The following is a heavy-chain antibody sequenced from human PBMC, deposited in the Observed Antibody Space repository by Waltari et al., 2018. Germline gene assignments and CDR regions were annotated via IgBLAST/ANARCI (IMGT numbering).Heavy chain of an antibody. V-gene: IGHV1-46*01. J-gene: IGHJ6*02. Sequence: QVQLVQSGAEVKKPGASVKVSCKASGYTFTSYYMHWVRQAPGQGLEWMGKINPRGGSTSYAQKFQGRVTMTRDTSTSTVYMELSSLRSEDTAVYYCARDPLRLLEWFPSYGMDVWGQGTTVTVSS. CDR3: ARDPLRLLEWFPSYGMDV. CDR1: GYTFTSYY. CDR2: INPRGGST. D-gene: IGHD3-3*01.